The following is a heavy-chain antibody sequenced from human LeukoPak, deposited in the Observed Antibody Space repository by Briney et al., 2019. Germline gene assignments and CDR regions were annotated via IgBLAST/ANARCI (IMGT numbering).Heavy chain of an antibody. V-gene: IGHV3-33*01. CDR2: IWYDGSNK. J-gene: IGHJ4*02. CDR1: GFTFSSYG. D-gene: IGHD3-16*01. CDR3: ARGRLGGYVDY. Sequence: PGGSLRLSCAASGFTFSSYGMHRVRQAPGKGLEWVAVIWYDGSNKYYADSVKGRFTISRDNSKNTLYLQMNSLRAEDTAVYYCARGRLGGYVDYWGQGTLVTVSS.